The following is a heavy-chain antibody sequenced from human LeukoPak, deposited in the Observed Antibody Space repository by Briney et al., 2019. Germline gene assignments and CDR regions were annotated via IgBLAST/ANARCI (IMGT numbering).Heavy chain of an antibody. CDR2: ISGSGGST. V-gene: IGHV3-23*01. Sequence: GSLRLSCAASGFTLRSYAMSWVRQAPGKGLEWVSAISGSGGSTYYADSVKGRFTISRDNSKNTLYLQMNSLRAEDTAVYYCAKEAMLLWFGESPGSIDYWGQGTLVTVSS. J-gene: IGHJ4*02. D-gene: IGHD3-10*01. CDR3: AKEAMLLWFGESPGSIDY. CDR1: GFTLRSYA.